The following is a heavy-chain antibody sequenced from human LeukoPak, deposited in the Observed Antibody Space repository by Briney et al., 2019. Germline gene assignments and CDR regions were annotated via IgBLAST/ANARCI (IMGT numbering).Heavy chain of an antibody. V-gene: IGHV3-11*04. D-gene: IGHD3-3*01. CDR1: GFTFSDYY. CDR2: ISSSGSTI. CDR3: ARERVRFLDGTWYFDY. Sequence: PGGSLRLSCAASGFTFSDYYMSWIRQAPGKGLEWVSYISSSGSTIYYADSVKGRFTISRDNAKNSLYLQMNSLRAEDTAVYYCARERVRFLDGTWYFDYWGQGTLVTVSS. J-gene: IGHJ4*02.